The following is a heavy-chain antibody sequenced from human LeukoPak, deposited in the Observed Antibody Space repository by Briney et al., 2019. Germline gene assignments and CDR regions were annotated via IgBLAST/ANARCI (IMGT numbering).Heavy chain of an antibody. J-gene: IGHJ4*02. Sequence: PGGSLRLSCAASGFTFSSYAMSWVRQAPGKGLEWVSGISGSGGSTYYADSVKGRFTISRDNSKNTLYLQMNSLRAEDTAVYYCAKDDYYDTSGYRDWGQGTLVTVSS. V-gene: IGHV3-23*01. D-gene: IGHD3-22*01. CDR1: GFTFSSYA. CDR3: AKDDYYDTSGYRD. CDR2: ISGSGGST.